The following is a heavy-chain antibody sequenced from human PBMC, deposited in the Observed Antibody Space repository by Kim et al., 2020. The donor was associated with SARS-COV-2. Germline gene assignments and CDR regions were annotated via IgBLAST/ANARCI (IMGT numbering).Heavy chain of an antibody. CDR3: ARGRYYYDR. J-gene: IGHJ4*02. D-gene: IGHD3-22*01. Sequence: SGPTLVNPTQTLTLTCTFSGFSLRDSGMCVTWIRQPPGKALEWLARIDWDGGKHYSTSLMTRLTISKDTSKNQVVLTVTNMDPVDTATYYCARGRYYYDRWGQGTLVTVSS. CDR1: GFSLRDSGMC. CDR2: IDWDGGK. V-gene: IGHV2-70*11.